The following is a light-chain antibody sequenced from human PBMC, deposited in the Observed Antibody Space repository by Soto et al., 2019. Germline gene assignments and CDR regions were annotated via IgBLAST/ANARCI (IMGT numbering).Light chain of an antibody. V-gene: IGKV1-39*01. CDR1: QSISSF. CDR3: QQSYSSPWT. J-gene: IGKJ1*01. CDR2: AAS. Sequence: DIQMTQSPSSLSASVGDRVTITCRASQSISSFLNWYQQKPGKAPELLIYAASSLQSGVPSRFSGSGSGTEFTLSIRSLQPEDFATYHCQQSYSSPWTFGQGTKVDIK.